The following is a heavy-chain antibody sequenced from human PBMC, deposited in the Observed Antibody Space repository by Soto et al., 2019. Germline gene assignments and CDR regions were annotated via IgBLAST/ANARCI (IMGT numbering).Heavy chain of an antibody. J-gene: IGHJ5*02. CDR2: ISHTGTT. CDR3: ARASAYRDWFDP. D-gene: IGHD6-25*01. V-gene: IGHV4-4*02. Sequence: SETLSLTCAVSGDSISGSQWWSWVRLPPGKGLEWIGEISHTGTTNYNPSLKSRVTISVDTSKNQFSLKLSSVTAADTAVYYCARASAYRDWFDPWGKGTLVTVSS. CDR1: GDSISGSQW.